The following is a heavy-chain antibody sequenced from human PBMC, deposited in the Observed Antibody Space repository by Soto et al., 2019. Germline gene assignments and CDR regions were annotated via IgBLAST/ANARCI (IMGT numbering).Heavy chain of an antibody. Sequence: ASVKVSCKASGYTFSGFYMHWVRQAPGQGLEWMGWINPNSGGTKSAEKFQGRVTMTRDTSISTAYLELSSLMSEDTAVYYCARPPGYISDWYYFDLWGQGTQVTVSS. CDR3: ARPPGYISDWYYFDL. CDR1: GYTFSGFY. CDR2: INPNSGGT. V-gene: IGHV1-2*02. D-gene: IGHD3-9*01. J-gene: IGHJ4*02.